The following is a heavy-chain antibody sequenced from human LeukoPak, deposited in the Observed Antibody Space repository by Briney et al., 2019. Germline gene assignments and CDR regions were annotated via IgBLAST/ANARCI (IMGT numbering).Heavy chain of an antibody. CDR1: GGTFSSYA. Sequence: SVKVSCKASGGTFSSYAISWVRQAPGQGLEWMGRIIPILGIANYAQKFQGRVTITADKSTSTAYMELSSLRSEDTAMYYCARDSGNYYDSSGYYPGWGQGTLVTVSS. CDR2: IIPILGIA. V-gene: IGHV1-69*04. D-gene: IGHD3-22*01. CDR3: ARDSGNYYDSSGYYPG. J-gene: IGHJ4*02.